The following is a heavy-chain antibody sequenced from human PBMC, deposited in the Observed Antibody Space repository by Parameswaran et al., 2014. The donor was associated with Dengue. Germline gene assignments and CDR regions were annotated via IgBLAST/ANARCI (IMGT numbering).Heavy chain of an antibody. J-gene: IGHJ4*01. D-gene: IGHD4-17*01. CDR3: ARTVTTGAYFDY. CDR2: VYHSGST. Sequence: RWIRQPPGKGLEWIGYVYHSGSTYYNPSLKSRVTISVDRSKNQFSLKLNSVTAADTAVYYCARTVTTGAYFDYW. V-gene: IGHV4-30-2*01.